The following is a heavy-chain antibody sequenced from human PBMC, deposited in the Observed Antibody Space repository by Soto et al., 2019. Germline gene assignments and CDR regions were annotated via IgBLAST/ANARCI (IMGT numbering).Heavy chain of an antibody. J-gene: IGHJ6*02. Sequence: GGSLRLSCAASGFTFSSYAMSWVRQAPGKGLEWVSAISGSGGSTYYADSVKGRFTISRDNSKNTLYLQMNSLRAEGTAVYYCAKALGAMVRHYYYGMDVWGQGTTVTVSS. V-gene: IGHV3-23*01. CDR2: ISGSGGST. CDR3: AKALGAMVRHYYYGMDV. CDR1: GFTFSSYA. D-gene: IGHD3-10*01.